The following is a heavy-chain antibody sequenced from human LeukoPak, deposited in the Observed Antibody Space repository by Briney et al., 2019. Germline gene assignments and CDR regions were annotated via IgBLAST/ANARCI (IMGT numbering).Heavy chain of an antibody. CDR3: ARLSRDGELFPLYYYYGMDV. CDR2: ISASNGNT. Sequence: GASVKVSCKASGYIFTDYAITWVRQVPGQGLEWMGWISASNGNTDYAQKLQGRVTMTTDTSTSTAYMELRSLRSDDTAVYDCARLSRDGELFPLYYYYGMDVWGQGTTVTVSS. J-gene: IGHJ6*02. V-gene: IGHV1-18*01. D-gene: IGHD3-10*01. CDR1: GYIFTDYA.